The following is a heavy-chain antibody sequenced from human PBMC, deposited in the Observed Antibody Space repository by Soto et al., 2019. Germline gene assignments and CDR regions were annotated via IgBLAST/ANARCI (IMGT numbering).Heavy chain of an antibody. CDR2: VYYSGST. CDR1: GGSVSSSSYY. CDR3: ARIGPLGTAYNFDY. D-gene: IGHD1-1*01. Sequence: SETLSLTCTVSGGSVSSSSYYWGWVRQPPGKGLEWIGSVYYSGSTNYNPSLKSRVTISVDKSKNQFSLKLSSVTAADTAVYYCARIGPLGTAYNFDYWGQGTLVTVSS. J-gene: IGHJ4*02. V-gene: IGHV4-39*01.